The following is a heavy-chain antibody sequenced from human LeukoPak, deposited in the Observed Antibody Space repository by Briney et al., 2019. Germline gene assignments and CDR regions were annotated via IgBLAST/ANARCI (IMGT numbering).Heavy chain of an antibody. D-gene: IGHD4-17*01. Sequence: PSETLSLTCTVSGGSISSYYWSWIRQPPGKGLEWIGYIYYSGSTNYNPSLKSRVTISVDTSKNQLSLKLSSVTAADTAVYYCARGGTTDYGDYDWFDPWGQGTLVTVSS. CDR3: ARGGTTDYGDYDWFDP. V-gene: IGHV4-59*01. J-gene: IGHJ5*02. CDR1: GGSISSYY. CDR2: IYYSGST.